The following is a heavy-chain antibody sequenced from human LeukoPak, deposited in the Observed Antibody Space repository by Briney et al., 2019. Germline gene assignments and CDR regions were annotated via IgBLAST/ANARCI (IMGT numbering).Heavy chain of an antibody. J-gene: IGHJ4*02. V-gene: IGHV3-21*01. D-gene: IGHD4-17*01. Sequence: PGGSLRLSCAASEFTFSSYTMNWVRQAPGKGLEWVSSISSSSSYIYYADSVKGRFTVSRDNAKNSLYLQMNSLRAEDTAMYYCAREPMGTTEYYFGHWGQGTLVTVSS. CDR2: ISSSSSYI. CDR1: EFTFSSYT. CDR3: AREPMGTTEYYFGH.